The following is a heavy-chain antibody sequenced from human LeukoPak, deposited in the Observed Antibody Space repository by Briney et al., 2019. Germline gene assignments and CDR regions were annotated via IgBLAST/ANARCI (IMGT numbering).Heavy chain of an antibody. V-gene: IGHV1-18*01. Sequence: ASVKVSCKASGYTFTSYGISWVRQAPGQGLEWMGWISAYNGNTNYAQKLQGRVTMTTDTSTSTAYMELRSLRSDGTAVYYCARGHYYYDSSGYYPFDYWGQGTLVTVSS. CDR3: ARGHYYYDSSGYYPFDY. CDR1: GYTFTSYG. D-gene: IGHD3-22*01. J-gene: IGHJ4*02. CDR2: ISAYNGNT.